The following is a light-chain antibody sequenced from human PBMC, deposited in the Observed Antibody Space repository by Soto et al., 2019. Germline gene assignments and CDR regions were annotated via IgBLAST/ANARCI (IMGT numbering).Light chain of an antibody. Sequence: DIRMTQSPSSLSASVGDRVTITCRASQSISTNLNWYQQKPGKAPKLLIYAASSLQSGVPSRFSGSGSGTDFTLTISSLQPEDFATYFCQQSYNGPRTFGPGTKVDVE. J-gene: IGKJ3*01. CDR1: QSISTN. V-gene: IGKV1-39*01. CDR3: QQSYNGPRT. CDR2: AAS.